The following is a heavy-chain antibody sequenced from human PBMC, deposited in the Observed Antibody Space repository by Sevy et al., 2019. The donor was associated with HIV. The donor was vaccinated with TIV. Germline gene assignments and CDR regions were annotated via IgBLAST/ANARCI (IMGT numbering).Heavy chain of an antibody. J-gene: IGHJ4*02. D-gene: IGHD6-13*01. V-gene: IGHV3-7*01. Sequence: GESLKISCVASGFTLNSYWMSWVRQAPGKGLEWVANIKQDGSVKYYVDSVKGRFTISRDNARNLLYLQMNSLRVEDTALYYCVRAIAADGSFWGQGTLVIVSS. CDR1: GFTLNSYW. CDR2: IKQDGSVK. CDR3: VRAIAADGSF.